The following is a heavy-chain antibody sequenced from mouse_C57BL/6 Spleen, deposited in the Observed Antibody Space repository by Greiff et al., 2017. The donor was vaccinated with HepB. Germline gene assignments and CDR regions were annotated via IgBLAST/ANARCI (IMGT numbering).Heavy chain of an antibody. D-gene: IGHD2-4*01. CDR2: INPSSGYT. V-gene: IGHV1-7*01. CDR1: GYTFTSYW. Sequence: QVHVKQSGAELAKPGASVKLSCKASGYTFTSYWMHWVKQRPGQGLEWIGYINPSSGYTKYNQKFRDKATLTADKSSSTAYMQLSSLTYEDSAVYYCARDDSGYFDVWGTGTTVTVSS. J-gene: IGHJ1*03. CDR3: ARDDSGYFDV.